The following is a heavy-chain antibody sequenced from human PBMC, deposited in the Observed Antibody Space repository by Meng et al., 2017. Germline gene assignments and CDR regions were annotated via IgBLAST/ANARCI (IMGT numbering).Heavy chain of an antibody. Sequence: GESLKISCKGSGYSFTSYWIGWVRQMPGKGLEWMGIIYPDDSDTRYSPSFHGQVTISAGKSISTACLQWSSLKASDTAMYYCARVGATTVYYFDYWGQGTLVTVSS. CDR3: ARVGATTVYYFDY. J-gene: IGHJ4*02. V-gene: IGHV5-51*01. CDR2: IYPDDSDT. D-gene: IGHD1-26*01. CDR1: GYSFTSYW.